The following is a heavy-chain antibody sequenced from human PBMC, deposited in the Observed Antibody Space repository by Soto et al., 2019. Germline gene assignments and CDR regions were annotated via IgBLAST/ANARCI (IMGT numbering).Heavy chain of an antibody. J-gene: IGHJ5*02. CDR1: GYTFTSYG. Sequence: QVQLVQSGAEVKKPGASVKVSCKASGYTFTSYGISWVRQAPGQGLEWMGWISAYNGNTNYAQKLQGRVTMTTDTSPSRAYMELRRLRSDDTAGYYCARDPEDTAMRSYNWFDPWGQGTLVTVSS. V-gene: IGHV1-18*01. CDR3: ARDPEDTAMRSYNWFDP. D-gene: IGHD5-18*01. CDR2: ISAYNGNT.